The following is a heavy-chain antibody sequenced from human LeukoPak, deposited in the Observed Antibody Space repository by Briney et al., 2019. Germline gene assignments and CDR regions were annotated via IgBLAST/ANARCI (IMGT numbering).Heavy chain of an antibody. CDR2: ISGSDGRL. D-gene: IGHD2-21*01. J-gene: IGHJ4*02. CDR3: AKESPYSPNRLSYFDY. Sequence: GGSLRLSCAASGFTFSNFAMSWVRQTPEKGLGWVSAISGSDGRLFYADSVRGRFTISRDNSKNTLSLQMNSLRADDTAVYFCAKESPYSPNRLSYFDYWGQGALVTVSS. V-gene: IGHV3-23*01. CDR1: GFTFSNFA.